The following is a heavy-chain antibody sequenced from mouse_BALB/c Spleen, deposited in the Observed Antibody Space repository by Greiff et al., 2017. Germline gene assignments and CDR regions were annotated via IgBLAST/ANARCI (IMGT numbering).Heavy chain of an antibody. J-gene: IGHJ3*01. D-gene: IGHD2-12*01. Sequence: EVMLVESGGGLVQPGGSLRLSCATSGFTFSDFYMEWVRQPPGKRLEWIAARRNKANDYTTEYSASVKGRFIVSRDTSQSILYLQMNALRAEDTAMYYCARDAVCYAGLFAYWGKGTLVTDSA. CDR2: RRNKANDYTT. CDR1: GFTFSDFY. V-gene: IGHV7-1*02. CDR3: ARDAVCYAGLFAY.